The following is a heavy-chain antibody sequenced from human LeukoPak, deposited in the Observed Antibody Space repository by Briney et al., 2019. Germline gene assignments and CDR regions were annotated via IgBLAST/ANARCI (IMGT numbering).Heavy chain of an antibody. J-gene: IGHJ6*03. V-gene: IGHV3-11*01. CDR2: IVGSGSII. Sequence: TGGSLRLSCAASGFTFSDYYMNWIRQAPGKGLEWVSYIVGSGSIISYADSVKGRFTISRDNAKNSLYLQMNSLRAEDTAVYYCARSMVYGYYMDVWGKGTTVTVSS. CDR3: ARSMVYGYYMDV. CDR1: GFTFSDYY. D-gene: IGHD2-8*01.